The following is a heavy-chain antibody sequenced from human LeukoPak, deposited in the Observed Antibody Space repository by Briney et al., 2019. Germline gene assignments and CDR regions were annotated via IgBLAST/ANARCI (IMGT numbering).Heavy chain of an antibody. CDR2: ISGSGGST. J-gene: IGHJ4*02. Sequence: PGGSLRLSCAASGFTFSSYAMSWVRQAPGKGLDWVSAISGSGGSTYYADSVKGRFTISRDNSKNTLYLQMNSLRAEDTAVYYCAKALYSSSWYDAFDYWGQGTLVTVSS. CDR3: AKALYSSSWYDAFDY. D-gene: IGHD6-13*01. CDR1: GFTFSSYA. V-gene: IGHV3-23*01.